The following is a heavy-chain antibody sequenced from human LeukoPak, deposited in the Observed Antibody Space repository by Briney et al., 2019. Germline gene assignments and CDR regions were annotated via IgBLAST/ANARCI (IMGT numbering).Heavy chain of an antibody. CDR1: EFTFSSYW. CDR3: SRDRSTSFDY. D-gene: IGHD1-26*01. Sequence: GGSLRLSCAASEFTFSSYWMHWVRQAPGKGLVWVSRINNDGSITSYADSVKGRFTISRANAKNTLYLQMNSLRAEDTAVYYCSRDRSTSFDYWGQGTLVTVSS. V-gene: IGHV3-74*01. CDR2: INNDGSIT. J-gene: IGHJ4*02.